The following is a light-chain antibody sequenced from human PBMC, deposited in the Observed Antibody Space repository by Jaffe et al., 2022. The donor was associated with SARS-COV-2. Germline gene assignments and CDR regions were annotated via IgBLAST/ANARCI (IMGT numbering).Light chain of an antibody. CDR1: QNVGSY. V-gene: IGKV3-11*01. Sequence: EIVLTQSPATLSLSPGERASLSCRASQNVGSYLAWFQQRPGQAPRLLIYDASSRAPGIPARFSGGGSGTEFTLIISSLEPEDFAVYYCQQRRNWPYTFGQGTRLESK. J-gene: IGKJ2*01. CDR2: DAS. CDR3: QQRRNWPYT.